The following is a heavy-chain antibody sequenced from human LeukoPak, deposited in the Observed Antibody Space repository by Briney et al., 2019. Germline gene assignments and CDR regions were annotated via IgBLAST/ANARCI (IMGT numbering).Heavy chain of an antibody. D-gene: IGHD6-13*01. CDR1: GFTFSSYA. Sequence: GGSLRLSCAASGFTFSSYAMSWVRQAPGQGLEWVSYISTSGSTTYYADSVKGRFTISRDNAKKSLYLQMNSLRAEDTAVYYCARPQSSSWYYFDYWGQGTLVTVSS. J-gene: IGHJ4*02. CDR2: ISTSGSTT. CDR3: ARPQSSSWYYFDY. V-gene: IGHV3-48*04.